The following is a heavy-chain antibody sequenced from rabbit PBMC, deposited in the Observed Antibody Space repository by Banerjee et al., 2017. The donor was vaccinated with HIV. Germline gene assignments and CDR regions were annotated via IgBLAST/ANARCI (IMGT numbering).Heavy chain of an antibody. CDR1: GFSFSSGYY. J-gene: IGHJ4*01. Sequence: QEQLEESGGDLVKPGASLTLTCTASGFSFSSGYYMCWVRQAPGKGLEWIACISAGSGDYTYYASWAKGRFTITRSTSLNTVTLQMTSLTAADTATYFCARCDSSYWTFNLWGQGTLVTVS. CDR3: ARCDSSYWTFNL. CDR2: ISAGSGDYT. V-gene: IGHV1S45*01. D-gene: IGHD8-1*01.